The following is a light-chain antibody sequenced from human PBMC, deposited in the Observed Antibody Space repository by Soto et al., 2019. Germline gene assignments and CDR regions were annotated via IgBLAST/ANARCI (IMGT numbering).Light chain of an antibody. CDR3: QQYYSGWA. Sequence: DIQMTQSPSTLSASVGDRVTITCRASQSISNWLAWYQQKPGKAPKLLISKASSLESGVPSRFSGSGSGTEFTLTISSLQPDDFATYHCQQYYSGWAFGQGTKVDI. J-gene: IGKJ1*01. V-gene: IGKV1-5*03. CDR1: QSISNW. CDR2: KAS.